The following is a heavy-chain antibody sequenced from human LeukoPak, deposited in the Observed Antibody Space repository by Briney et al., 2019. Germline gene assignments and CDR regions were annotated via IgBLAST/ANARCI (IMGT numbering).Heavy chain of an antibody. Sequence: ASVKVSCKASGYTFTGYYMHWVRQAPGQGLEWMGWMNPNSGNTGYAQKFQGRVTITRNTSISTAYMELSSLRSEDTAVYYCARGRKDRSSSRGYYYYMDVWGKGTTVTVSS. V-gene: IGHV1-8*03. CDR3: ARGRKDRSSSRGYYYYMDV. CDR2: MNPNSGNT. D-gene: IGHD6-13*01. CDR1: GYTFTGYY. J-gene: IGHJ6*03.